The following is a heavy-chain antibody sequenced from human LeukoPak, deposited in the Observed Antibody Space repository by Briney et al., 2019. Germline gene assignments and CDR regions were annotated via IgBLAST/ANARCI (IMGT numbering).Heavy chain of an antibody. CDR1: GYTFTSYY. J-gene: IGHJ2*01. CDR2: IIPNSGGT. CDR3: AREDITVTTERRSNWYFDL. V-gene: IGHV1-2*02. D-gene: IGHD4-17*01. Sequence: GASVKVSCNASGYTFTSYYMHWVRQAPGQGLEWMGGIIPNSGGTNYAQKFQGRVTMTRDTSISTAYMELSRLRSDDTAVYYCAREDITVTTERRSNWYFDLWGRGTLVTVSS.